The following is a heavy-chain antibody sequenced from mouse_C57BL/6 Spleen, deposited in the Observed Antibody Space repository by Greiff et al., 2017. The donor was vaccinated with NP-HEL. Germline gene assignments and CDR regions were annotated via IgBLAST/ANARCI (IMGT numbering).Heavy chain of an antibody. Sequence: EVQVVESGGGLVQPGGSLKLSCAASGFTFSDYGMAWVRQAPRKGPEWVAFISNLAYSIYYADTVTGRFTTSRQNAKTTLYLEMSSLRSEDTAMYYCAIQSSSGYDYAMDYWGKGTSVTVSS. CDR1: GFTFSDYG. J-gene: IGHJ4*01. V-gene: IGHV5-15*01. CDR3: AIQSSSGYDYAMDY. D-gene: IGHD3-2*02. CDR2: ISNLAYSI.